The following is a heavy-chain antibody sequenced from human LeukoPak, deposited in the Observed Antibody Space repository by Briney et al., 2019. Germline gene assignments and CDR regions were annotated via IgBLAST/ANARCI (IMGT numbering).Heavy chain of an antibody. J-gene: IGHJ4*02. Sequence: GGSLRLSCAASGFSSYSLNWVRQAPGKGLEWVSSISSGSDYIYYADSVKGRFTISRDNAKSSLYLQMNSLRAEDTAIYYCASDPWGIHAYWGQGTLVTVSS. CDR3: ASDPWGIHAY. CDR2: ISSGSDYI. D-gene: IGHD3-16*01. V-gene: IGHV3-21*01. CDR1: GFSSYS.